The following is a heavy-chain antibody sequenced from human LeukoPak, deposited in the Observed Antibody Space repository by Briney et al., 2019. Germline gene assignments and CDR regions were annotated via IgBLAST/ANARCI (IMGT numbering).Heavy chain of an antibody. V-gene: IGHV4-59*01. Sequence: SETLSPTCTVSGGSISSCYWSWIRQPPGKGLEWIGYIYYSGSTNYNPSLKSRVTISVDTSKNQFSLKLSSVTAADTAVYYCARLYCDFWSGYPGDYYYGMDVWGQGTTVTVSS. CDR1: GGSISSCY. CDR2: IYYSGST. CDR3: ARLYCDFWSGYPGDYYYGMDV. D-gene: IGHD3-3*01. J-gene: IGHJ6*02.